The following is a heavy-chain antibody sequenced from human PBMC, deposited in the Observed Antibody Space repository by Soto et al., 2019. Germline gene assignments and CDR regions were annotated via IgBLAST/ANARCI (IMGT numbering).Heavy chain of an antibody. CDR1: GFTFSNYN. J-gene: IGHJ5*02. CDR3: ASEGALKPFSS. CDR2: ISGTGVYI. V-gene: IGHV3-21*01. Sequence: GGSLRLSCVASGFTFSNYNMNWVRQAPGKGLEWVSHISGTGVYIHYADAVKGRFTISRDNAKSSVYLQMNSLRAEDTAVYYCASEGALKPFSSWGQGALVTVSS.